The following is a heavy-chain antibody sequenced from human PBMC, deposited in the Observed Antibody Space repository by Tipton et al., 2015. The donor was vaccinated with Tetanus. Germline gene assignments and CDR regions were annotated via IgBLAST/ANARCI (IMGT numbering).Heavy chain of an antibody. V-gene: IGHV3-30*03. CDR3: ARRIMITFGGVIVIPDVGMAV. CDR2: ISYDGSNK. CDR1: GFTFSSYG. Sequence: SLRLSCAASGFTFSSYGMHWVRQAPGKGLEWVAVISYDGSNKYYADSVKGRFTISRDNAKNSLYLQMNSLRAEDTAVYYCARRIMITFGGVIVIPDVGMAVWGQGTTVTVPS. D-gene: IGHD3-16*02. J-gene: IGHJ6*02.